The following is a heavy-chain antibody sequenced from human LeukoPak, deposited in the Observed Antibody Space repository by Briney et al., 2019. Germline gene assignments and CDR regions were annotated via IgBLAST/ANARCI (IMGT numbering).Heavy chain of an antibody. J-gene: IGHJ5*02. CDR3: ARDVWFGDYRWFDP. V-gene: IGHV3-30*03. CDR2: MSSNGQIT. Sequence: PGRSLRLSCAASGFTFSSYGMHWVRQAPGKGLEWVAVMSSNGQITYYADSVKGRFTIPRDNSKNTLYLQMNSLRAEDTAVYFCARDVWFGDYRWFDPWGQGTLVIVSS. D-gene: IGHD3-10*01. CDR1: GFTFSSYG.